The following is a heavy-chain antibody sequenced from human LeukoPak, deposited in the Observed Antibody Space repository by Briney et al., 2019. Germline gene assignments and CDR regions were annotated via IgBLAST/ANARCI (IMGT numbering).Heavy chain of an antibody. D-gene: IGHD6-13*01. V-gene: IGHV4-39*01. CDR3: ASIPYSRFDY. CDR2: IYYSGST. CDR1: GASINSVGYY. Sequence: SETLSLTCTVSGASINSVGYYWGWIRQPPGKGLEWIGSIYYSGSTYYNPSLKSRVTISVDTSKNQFSLKLSSVTAADTAVYYCASIPYSRFDYWGQGTLVTVSS. J-gene: IGHJ4*02.